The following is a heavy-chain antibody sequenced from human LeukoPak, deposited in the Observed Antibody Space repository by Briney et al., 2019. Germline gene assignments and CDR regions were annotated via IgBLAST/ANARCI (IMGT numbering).Heavy chain of an antibody. V-gene: IGHV1-3*04. D-gene: IGHD3-9*01. Sequence: ASVKVSCKASGYTFTSYTMYWVRQAPGQRLEWMGWINTGNGNTKYSQKFQGRVTITRDTSASTGYMELSSLRSEDTAVYYCAYDILTGYLGRLDYWGQGTLVTVSS. CDR3: AYDILTGYLGRLDY. J-gene: IGHJ4*02. CDR2: INTGNGNT. CDR1: GYTFTSYT.